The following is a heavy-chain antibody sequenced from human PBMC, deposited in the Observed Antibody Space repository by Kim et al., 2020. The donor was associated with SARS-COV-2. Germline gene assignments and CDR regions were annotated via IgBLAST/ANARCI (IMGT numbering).Heavy chain of an antibody. D-gene: IGHD3-3*01. Sequence: GRFTISIDNAKNTLYLQMNSLRAEDTAVYYCAKDGDLRFLEWLLYDGFDYWGQGTLVTVSS. V-gene: IGHV3-23*01. J-gene: IGHJ4*02. CDR3: AKDGDLRFLEWLLYDGFDY.